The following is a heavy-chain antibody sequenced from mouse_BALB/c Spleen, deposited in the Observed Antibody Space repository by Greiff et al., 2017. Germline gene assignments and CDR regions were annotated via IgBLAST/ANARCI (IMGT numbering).Heavy chain of an antibody. CDR3: AREGVSTMITTTGFAY. Sequence: EVKVVESGGGLVKPGGSLKLSCAASGFTFSDYYMYWVRQTPEKRLEWVATISDGGSYTYYPDSVKGRFTISRDNAKNNLYLQMSSLKSEDTAMYYCAREGVSTMITTTGFAYWGQGTLVTVSA. J-gene: IGHJ3*01. D-gene: IGHD2-4*01. CDR1: GFTFSDYY. CDR2: ISDGGSYT. V-gene: IGHV5-4*02.